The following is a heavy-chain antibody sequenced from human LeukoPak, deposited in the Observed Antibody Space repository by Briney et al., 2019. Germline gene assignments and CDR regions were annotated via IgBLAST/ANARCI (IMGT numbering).Heavy chain of an antibody. CDR2: ISGSGDNT. J-gene: IGHJ5*02. CDR1: GFTFSSYA. D-gene: IGHD3-10*01. V-gene: IGHV3-23*01. Sequence: GGSLRLSCAASGFTFSSYAMSWVRQAPGKGLEWVSAISGSGDNTYYADSVKGRFTISRDNSKKKLYLQMNSLRAEDTAVYYCAKGYYGSGTYGWFDPWGQGTLVTVSS. CDR3: AKGYYGSGTYGWFDP.